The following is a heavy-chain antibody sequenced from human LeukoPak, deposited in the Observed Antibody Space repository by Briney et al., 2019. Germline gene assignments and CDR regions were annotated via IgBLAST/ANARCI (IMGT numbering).Heavy chain of an antibody. CDR2: IYYSGGT. V-gene: IGHV4-59*08. D-gene: IGHD6-6*01. CDR3: ARWQYTISSGWFDP. J-gene: IGHJ5*02. Sequence: PSETLSLTCTLSGGSISSRYWSWIRQPPGKGLEWIGSIYYSGGTNYSPSLQSRVTISVDTSKVQFSLKLSSVTAADTAVYYCARWQYTISSGWFDPWGQGTLVTVSS. CDR1: GGSISSRY.